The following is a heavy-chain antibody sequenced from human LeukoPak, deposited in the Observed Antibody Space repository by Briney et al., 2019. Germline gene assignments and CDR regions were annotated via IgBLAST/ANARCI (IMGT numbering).Heavy chain of an antibody. CDR1: GYTFTRYY. D-gene: IGHD1-26*01. J-gene: IGHJ4*02. V-gene: IGHV1-46*01. Sequence: ASVKVSCKASGYTFTRYYMHWVRQAPGQGLEWMGVINPSDGSTSYPQKSQGRVTMTRDTSTSTVYMELSSLRSEDTAVYYCARDVVGATTETFDYWGQGTLVTVSS. CDR2: INPSDGST. CDR3: ARDVVGATTETFDY.